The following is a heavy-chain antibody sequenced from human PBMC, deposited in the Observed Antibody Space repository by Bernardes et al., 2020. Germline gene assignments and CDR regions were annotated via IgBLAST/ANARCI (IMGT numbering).Heavy chain of an antibody. CDR3: AKAVKRYYDSSGYYYYYYGMDV. V-gene: IGHV3-23*01. D-gene: IGHD3-22*01. CDR1: GFTFSSYA. Sequence: GVSLRLSCAASGFTFSSYAMSWVRQAPGKGLEWVSAISGSGGSTYYADSVKGRFTISRDNSKNTLYLQMNSLRAEDTAVYYCAKAVKRYYDSSGYYYYYYGMDVWGQGTTVTVSS. CDR2: ISGSGGST. J-gene: IGHJ6*02.